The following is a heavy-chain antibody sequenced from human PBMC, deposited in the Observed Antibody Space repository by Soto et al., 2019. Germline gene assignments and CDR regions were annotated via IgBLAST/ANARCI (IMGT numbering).Heavy chain of an antibody. CDR3: ARERYCITTTCYVGYAFEI. CDR2: ITQDGSDK. D-gene: IGHD2-2*01. Sequence: EVQLVESGGGLVQPGGSLRLSCAASGFSFSNYWMSWVRQAPGKGLEWVASITQDGSDKYYVDSVKGRFTISRDNAKNSVYLQINSLRAEDTAVYYCARERYCITTTCYVGYAFEIWGQGTMVTVSS. V-gene: IGHV3-7*01. CDR1: GFSFSNYW. J-gene: IGHJ3*02.